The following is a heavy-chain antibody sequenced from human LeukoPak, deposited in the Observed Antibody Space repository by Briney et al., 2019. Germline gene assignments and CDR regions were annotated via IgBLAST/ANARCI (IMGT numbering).Heavy chain of an antibody. Sequence: SEALSLTCTVSGGSISSSSYCWGWIRQPPGKGLEWIGSVYYSGYTYYNPSLKSRVTISVDTSNDQFSLKLSSVTAADTAVYYCVRYDSSVRDAFDIWGQGTMVTVSS. CDR2: VYYSGYT. CDR1: GGSISSSSYC. D-gene: IGHD3-22*01. J-gene: IGHJ3*02. V-gene: IGHV4-39*01. CDR3: VRYDSSVRDAFDI.